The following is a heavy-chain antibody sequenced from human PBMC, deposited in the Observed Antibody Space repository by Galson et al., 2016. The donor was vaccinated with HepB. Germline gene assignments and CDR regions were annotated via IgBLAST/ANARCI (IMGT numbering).Heavy chain of an antibody. J-gene: IGHJ5*02. Sequence: SLRLSCAASGFRFSDCYMSWIRQAPGKGLEWVSYINSISSHIFYADSVKGRFTVSRDNARAAVYLEMNGLRADDTAVYYCTGGLVRNGDHVSWCQGTLVTVSS. CDR2: INSISSHI. CDR3: TGGLVRNGDHVS. CDR1: GFRFSDCY. D-gene: IGHD4-17*01. V-gene: IGHV3-11*01.